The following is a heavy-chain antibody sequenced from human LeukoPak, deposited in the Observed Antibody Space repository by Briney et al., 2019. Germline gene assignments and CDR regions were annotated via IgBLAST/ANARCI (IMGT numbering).Heavy chain of an antibody. D-gene: IGHD2-2*02. J-gene: IGHJ6*03. V-gene: IGHV4-39*07. Sequence: PSETLSLTCTVSGGSITSSSYYWGWIRQPPGKGLEWIGSIYYSGSTYYNPSLKSRVTISVDTSKNQFSLKLSSVTAADTAVYYCARRVVVPAAIGPGYYYYYMDVWGKGTTVTISS. CDR2: IYYSGST. CDR1: GGSITSSSYY. CDR3: ARRVVVPAAIGPGYYYYYMDV.